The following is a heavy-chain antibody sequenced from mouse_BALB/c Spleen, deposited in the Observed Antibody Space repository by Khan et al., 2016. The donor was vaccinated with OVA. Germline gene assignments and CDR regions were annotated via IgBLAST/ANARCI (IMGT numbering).Heavy chain of an antibody. CDR2: INTNTGES. CDR3: ARRFRTAYPVYYYALDY. J-gene: IGHJ4*01. D-gene: IGHD1-2*01. CDR1: EYTFTNYG. V-gene: IGHV9-3*02. Sequence: QIQLVQSGPELTKPGETVKISCKASEYTFTNYGMNWVKQAPGKGLKWMGWINTNTGESTYAEEFKGRFAFSLETSVSTAYLQINNLKNEDTATYVCARRFRTAYPVYYYALDYWGQGTSVTVSS.